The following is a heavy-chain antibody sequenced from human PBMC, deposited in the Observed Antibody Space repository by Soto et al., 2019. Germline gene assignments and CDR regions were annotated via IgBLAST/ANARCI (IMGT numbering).Heavy chain of an antibody. CDR2: IIPIFGTA. D-gene: IGHD2-15*01. V-gene: IGHV1-69*12. Sequence: QVQLVQSGAEVKKPGSSVKVSRKASGGTFSSYAINWVRQAPGQGLEWMGGIIPIFGTANYAQKFQGRVTITADESTSTAYMELSSLRSEDTAVYYCARGSGGSSYYYYGMDVWGQGTTVTVSS. CDR1: GGTFSSYA. J-gene: IGHJ6*02. CDR3: ARGSGGSSYYYYGMDV.